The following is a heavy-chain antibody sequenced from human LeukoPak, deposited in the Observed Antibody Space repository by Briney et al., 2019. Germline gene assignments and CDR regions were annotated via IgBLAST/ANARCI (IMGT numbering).Heavy chain of an antibody. CDR2: IYPGDSDT. CDR1: GFTFDDYG. J-gene: IGHJ4*02. Sequence: GGSLRLSCAASGFTFDDYGMSWVRQMPGKGLEWMGIIYPGDSDTRYSPSFQGQVTISAEKSISTAYLQWSSLKASDTALYYCASRKKGMATAGFDYWGQGTLVTVSS. D-gene: IGHD5-24*01. CDR3: ASRKKGMATAGFDY. V-gene: IGHV5-51*01.